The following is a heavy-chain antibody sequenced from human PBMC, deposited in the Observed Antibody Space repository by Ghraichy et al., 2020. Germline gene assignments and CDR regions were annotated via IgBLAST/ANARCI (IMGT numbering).Heavy chain of an antibody. Sequence: GASLRLSCAASGFTFSSYGMHWVRQAPGKGVEWVAFIRYDGSNKYYADSVKGRFTISRDNSKNTLYLQMNSLRAEDTAVYYCAKDKGHCSSTSCSMLGFDYWGQGTLVTVSS. V-gene: IGHV3-30*02. CDR2: IRYDGSNK. J-gene: IGHJ4*02. CDR1: GFTFSSYG. D-gene: IGHD2-2*01. CDR3: AKDKGHCSSTSCSMLGFDY.